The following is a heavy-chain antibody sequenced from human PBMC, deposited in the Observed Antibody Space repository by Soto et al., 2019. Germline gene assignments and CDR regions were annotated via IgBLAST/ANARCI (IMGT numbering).Heavy chain of an antibody. Sequence: GGSLRLSCAASGFTFSSYGMHWVRQAPGKGLEWVAVISYDGSNKYHADSVKGRFTISRDNSKNTLYLQMNSLRAEDTAVYYCAKDDDDFWSGPPDYWGQGTLVTVSS. D-gene: IGHD3-3*01. CDR2: ISYDGSNK. J-gene: IGHJ4*02. CDR3: AKDDDDFWSGPPDY. V-gene: IGHV3-30*18. CDR1: GFTFSSYG.